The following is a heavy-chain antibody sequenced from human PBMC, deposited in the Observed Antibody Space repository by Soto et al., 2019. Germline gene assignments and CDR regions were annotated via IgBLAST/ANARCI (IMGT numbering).Heavy chain of an antibody. Sequence: RLSCSASGFTFNSYAMHWVRQAPGKGLEFVSAISSYGADRHYADSVKGRFAISRDNSKNTLYLQMSSLRAEDTALYYCVKEGYMRSDWYGQFDYWGQGALVTVSS. CDR3: VKEGYMRSDWYGQFDY. J-gene: IGHJ4*02. D-gene: IGHD6-19*01. V-gene: IGHV3-64D*06. CDR2: ISSYGADR. CDR1: GFTFNSYA.